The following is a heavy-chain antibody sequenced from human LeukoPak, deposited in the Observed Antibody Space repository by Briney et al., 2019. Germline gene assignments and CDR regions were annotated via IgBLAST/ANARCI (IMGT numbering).Heavy chain of an antibody. V-gene: IGHV3-21*01. Sequence: PGGSLRLSCAASGFTFCRYSMNWVRQAPGKGLEWVSSISSSSSYIYYADSVKGRFTIPRDNAKNSLYLQMNSLRAEDTAVYYCARAYSSSSTPYYYYYMDVWGKGTTVTVSS. CDR2: ISSSSSYI. CDR1: GFTFCRYS. J-gene: IGHJ6*03. CDR3: ARAYSSSSTPYYYYYMDV. D-gene: IGHD6-6*01.